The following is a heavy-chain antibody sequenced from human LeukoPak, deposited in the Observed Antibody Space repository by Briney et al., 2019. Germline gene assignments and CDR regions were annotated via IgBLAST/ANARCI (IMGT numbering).Heavy chain of an antibody. CDR2: IYHSGST. J-gene: IGHJ4*02. Sequence: SETLSLTCTVSGYSISSGYYWGWIRQPPGKGLEWIGSIYHSGSTYYNPSLKSRVTIPVDTSKNQFSLKLSSVTAADTAVYYCARDGIVGARDSNWGQGTLVTVSS. V-gene: IGHV4-38-2*02. D-gene: IGHD1-26*01. CDR1: GYSISSGYY. CDR3: ARDGIVGARDSN.